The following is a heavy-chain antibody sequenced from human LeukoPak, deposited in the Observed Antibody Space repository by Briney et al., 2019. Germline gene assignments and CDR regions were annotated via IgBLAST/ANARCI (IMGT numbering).Heavy chain of an antibody. D-gene: IGHD3-22*01. V-gene: IGHV3-66*01. J-gene: IGHJ4*02. CDR3: ARDAPSYYYDSSGTLDY. CDR2: IYSGGST. CDR1: GFTVGSNY. Sequence: PGGSLRLSCAASGFTVGSNYMSWVRQAPGKGLEWVSVIYSGGSTYYADSVKGRFTISRDNSRNTLYLQMNSLRAEDTAVYYCARDAPSYYYDSSGTLDYWGQGTLVTVSS.